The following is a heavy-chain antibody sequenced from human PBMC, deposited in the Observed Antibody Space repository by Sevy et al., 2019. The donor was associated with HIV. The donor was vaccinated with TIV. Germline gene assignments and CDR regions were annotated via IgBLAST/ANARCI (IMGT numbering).Heavy chain of an antibody. CDR2: IWYDGTNK. V-gene: IGHV3-33*01. Sequence: GGSLRLSCAASRFTFSSYGMHWVRQAPGKGLEWVAVIWYDGTNKEYAYSVKGRFTISRDNSKNTLYLHMSSLRADDTAVYYCARERLAVAGIGYYFDYWGQGTLVTVSS. CDR1: RFTFSSYG. CDR3: ARERLAVAGIGYYFDY. D-gene: IGHD6-19*01. J-gene: IGHJ4*02.